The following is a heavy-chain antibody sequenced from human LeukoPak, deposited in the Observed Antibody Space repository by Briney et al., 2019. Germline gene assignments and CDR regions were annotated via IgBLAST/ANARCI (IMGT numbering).Heavy chain of an antibody. D-gene: IGHD4/OR15-4a*01. CDR2: IYYSGST. CDR1: GPPINSYH. Sequence: SESPCLTREVSGPPINSYHWNWIRQPPGKGLEWIGYIYYSGSTNYNPSLKSRVAISIHTSKNQISLKRNSVTSADTAVYYCAREVSDYGGNWFDPWGQGTLVTVSS. V-gene: IGHV4-59*01. CDR3: AREVSDYGGNWFDP. J-gene: IGHJ5*02.